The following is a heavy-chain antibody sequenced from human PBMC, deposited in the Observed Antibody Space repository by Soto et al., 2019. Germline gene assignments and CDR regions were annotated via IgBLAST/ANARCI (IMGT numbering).Heavy chain of an antibody. CDR3: ASDGWVVVAGLDY. CDR2: MWFDGSNK. CDR1: GFTFSTYG. D-gene: IGHD2-15*01. J-gene: IGHJ4*02. V-gene: IGHV3-33*01. Sequence: QVQLVESGGGVVQPGRSLRLSCAASGFTFSTYGMHWVRQAPGRGLEWVAGMWFDGSNKYYADSVKGRFTISRDNSKNKLYLQMNSLSAEDTAVYYCASDGWVVVAGLDYWGQGTLVTVSS.